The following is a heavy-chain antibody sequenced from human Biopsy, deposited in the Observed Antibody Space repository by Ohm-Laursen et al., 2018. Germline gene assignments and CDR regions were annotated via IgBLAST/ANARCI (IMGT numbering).Heavy chain of an antibody. Sequence: RSLRLSCAASGFTFTTYGMHWVRQAPGKGLEWVALISYDGSSEEYADSVKGRFTISRDNSKNTLYLRMNSLRAEDTAVYYCAKPADSYGSEFYFDYWGQGTLVTVSS. J-gene: IGHJ4*02. CDR2: ISYDGSSE. D-gene: IGHD4-17*01. V-gene: IGHV3-30*18. CDR3: AKPADSYGSEFYFDY. CDR1: GFTFTTYG.